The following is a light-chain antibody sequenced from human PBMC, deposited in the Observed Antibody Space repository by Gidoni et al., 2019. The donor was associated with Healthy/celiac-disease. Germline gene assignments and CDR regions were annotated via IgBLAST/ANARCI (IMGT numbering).Light chain of an antibody. V-gene: IGKV2-28*01. CDR2: LGS. CDR3: MQTPQTPVT. Sequence: PASISCRSSQSLLHSNGYNYLDWYLQKPGQSPQLLIYLGSNRASGVPDRFSGSGSGTDFTLKISRVEAEDVGVYYFMQTPQTPVTFGQGTKVEIK. J-gene: IGKJ1*01. CDR1: QSLLHSNGYNY.